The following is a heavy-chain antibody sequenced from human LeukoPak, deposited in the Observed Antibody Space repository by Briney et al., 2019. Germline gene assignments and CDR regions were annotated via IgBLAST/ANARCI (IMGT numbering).Heavy chain of an antibody. D-gene: IGHD5-18*01. V-gene: IGHV1-24*01. CDR3: ATVVDTATFDY. CDR1: GYTLIELS. CDR2: FDPEDGET. J-gene: IGHJ4*02. Sequence: ASVKVSCKVSGYTLIELSMHWVRQAPGKGLEWMGSFDPEDGETINAQNFQGRVTITEDTSTDTAYMELSSLRSEDTAVYYCATVVDTATFDYWGQGTLVTVSS.